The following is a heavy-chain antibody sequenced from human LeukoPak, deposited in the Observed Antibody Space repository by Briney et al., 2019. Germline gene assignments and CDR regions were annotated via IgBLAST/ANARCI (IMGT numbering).Heavy chain of an antibody. J-gene: IGHJ6*02. CDR3: AKRGYCSGGSCAYYYYYAMDV. V-gene: IGHV3-23*01. D-gene: IGHD2-15*01. Sequence: PGGSLRLSCAASGFTFSSYAMSWVRQAPGKGLEWVSAIRGSGGSTYYADSVKGRFTISRDNSKNTLYLQMNSLRAEDTAVYYCAKRGYCSGGSCAYYYYYAMDVWGQGTTVAASS. CDR2: IRGSGGST. CDR1: GFTFSSYA.